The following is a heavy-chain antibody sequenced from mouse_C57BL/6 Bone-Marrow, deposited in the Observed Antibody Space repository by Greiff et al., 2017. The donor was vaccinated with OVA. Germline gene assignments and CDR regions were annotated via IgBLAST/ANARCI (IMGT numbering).Heavy chain of an antibody. Sequence: VQLQQSGAELARPGASVKLSCKASGYTFTSYGISWVQQRTGQGLEWIGEIYPRSGTTYYTEKFKGQGTLTEDKSPRTAYMELRSLTSEDSAVYFCARGVLLRPDYWGQGTTLTVSA. CDR1: GYTFTSYG. CDR2: IYPRSGTT. D-gene: IGHD1-1*01. V-gene: IGHV1-81*01. CDR3: ARGVLLRPDY. J-gene: IGHJ2*01.